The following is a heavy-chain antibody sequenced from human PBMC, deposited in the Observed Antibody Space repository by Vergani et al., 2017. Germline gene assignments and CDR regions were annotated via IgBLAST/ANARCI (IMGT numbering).Heavy chain of an antibody. J-gene: IGHJ6*02. CDR2: IIPIFGTA. V-gene: IGHV1-69*13. D-gene: IGHD2-15*01. CDR3: AIVGCSGGSCYPTWHGGMDV. Sequence: QVQLVQSGAEVKKPGSSVKVSCKASGGTFSSYAISWVRQAPGQGLEWMGRIIPIFGTANYAQKFQGRVTITADESTSTAYMELSSLRSEDTAVYYCAIVGCSGGSCYPTWHGGMDVWGQGTTVTVSS. CDR1: GGTFSSYA.